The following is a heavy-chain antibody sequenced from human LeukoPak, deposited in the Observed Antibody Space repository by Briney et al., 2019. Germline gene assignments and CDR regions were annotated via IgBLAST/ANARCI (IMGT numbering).Heavy chain of an antibody. Sequence: GGSLRLSCAASGFTFSSYAMRLVRQAPGTGLEWVSIISGSGGSTYYADSVKGRFTISRDNSKNTLYLQMNSLRAEDTAVYYCAKARYYYDSSGYYSDYYHYYYMDVWGKGTTVTVSS. D-gene: IGHD3-22*01. V-gene: IGHV3-23*01. CDR1: GFTFSSYA. J-gene: IGHJ6*03. CDR2: ISGSGGST. CDR3: AKARYYYDSSGYYSDYYHYYYMDV.